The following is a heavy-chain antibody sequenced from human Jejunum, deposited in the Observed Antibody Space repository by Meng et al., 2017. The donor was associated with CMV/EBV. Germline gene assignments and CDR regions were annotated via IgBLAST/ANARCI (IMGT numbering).Heavy chain of an antibody. V-gene: IGHV3-48*03. D-gene: IGHD2-2*01. J-gene: IGHJ4*02. CDR3: ARAGWAAIGY. CDR2: ISSGSAII. Sequence: SCDASGFPFSSYEMTWVRQAPGKGLVCVSSISSGSAIIYYADSVKGRFTISRDNAKSSLYLQMNSLRAEDTALYYCARAGWAAIGYWGQGTVVTVSS. CDR1: GFPFSSYE.